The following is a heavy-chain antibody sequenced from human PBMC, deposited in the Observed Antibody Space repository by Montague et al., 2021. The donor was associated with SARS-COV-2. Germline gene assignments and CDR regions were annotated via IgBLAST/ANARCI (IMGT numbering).Heavy chain of an antibody. CDR1: GGSFSGYY. J-gene: IGHJ4*02. D-gene: IGHD3-22*01. CDR2: INHSGST. V-gene: IGHV4-34*01. Sequence: SETLSLTCAVYGGSFSGYYWSWIRRPPGKGLEWIGEINHSGSTNYNPSLKSRVTISVDTSKNQFSLKLSSVTAADTAVYYCARGTKRVLTYDDDRSGYAIDYWGQGTLVTVSS. CDR3: ARGTKRVLTYDDDRSGYAIDY.